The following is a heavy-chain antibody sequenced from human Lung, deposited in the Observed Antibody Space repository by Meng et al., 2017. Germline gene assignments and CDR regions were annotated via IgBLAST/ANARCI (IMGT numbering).Heavy chain of an antibody. CDR2: IIPAFGAP. CDR1: GGIFKSYA. CDR3: ARVERTYYDYVWGLGRFDP. Sequence: VQRVASGAEVKRPGSAVKVSCKAPGGIFKSYAISWVRQAPGQGLEWMGGIIPAFGAPNHAQKFQGRVRITADESTTTAYMELSSLRSEDTAVYFCARVERTYYDYVWGLGRFDPWGQGTLVTVSS. V-gene: IGHV1-69*01. J-gene: IGHJ5*02. D-gene: IGHD3-16*01.